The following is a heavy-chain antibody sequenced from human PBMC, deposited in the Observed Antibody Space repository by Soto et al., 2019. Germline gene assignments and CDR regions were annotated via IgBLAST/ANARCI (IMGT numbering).Heavy chain of an antibody. D-gene: IGHD2-21*01. CDR3: ARHGDYFFDF. CDR2: MHPSGNT. J-gene: IGHJ4*02. Sequence: QVQLQESGPGLLKPSGTLFLTCAVSGASVSSGNWWRWVRQHPGKGLEWIGEMHPSGNTNYNPSPKSRVSVSVDKSKNQLTLHLNSLTAADTAVYFCARHGDYFFDFWGQGTLFIVSS. CDR1: GASVSSGNW. V-gene: IGHV4-4*02.